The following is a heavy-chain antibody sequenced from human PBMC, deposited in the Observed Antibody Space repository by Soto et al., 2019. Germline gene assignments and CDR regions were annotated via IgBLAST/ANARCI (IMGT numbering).Heavy chain of an antibody. Sequence: GGSLRLSCAASGFTFSSYGMHWVRQAPGKGLEWVAVIWYDGSNKYYADSVKGRFTISRDNSKNTLYLQMNSLRAEDTAVYYCARTPPYYYDSSGYYTKGLDYWGQGTLVTVSS. D-gene: IGHD3-22*01. V-gene: IGHV3-33*01. J-gene: IGHJ4*02. CDR1: GFTFSSYG. CDR2: IWYDGSNK. CDR3: ARTPPYYYDSSGYYTKGLDY.